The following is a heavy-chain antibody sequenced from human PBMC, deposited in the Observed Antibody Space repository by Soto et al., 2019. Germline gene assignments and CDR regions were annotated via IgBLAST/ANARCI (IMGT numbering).Heavy chain of an antibody. V-gene: IGHV3-64*01. CDR1: GFTFTNYC. CDR3: ERRHLPWEYHTYGLDV. CDR2: ISDDAVHT. D-gene: IGHD1-26*01. Sequence: EVQLVESGGGLVQPGGSLRLSCVASGFTFTNYCMHWVRQAPGKGLEYLSAISDDAVHTYYANSVKDRFTISRDNSNDPLYLHMGSLRPQDMAVYYCERRHLPWEYHTYGLDVWGQGTTVTVSS. J-gene: IGHJ6*02.